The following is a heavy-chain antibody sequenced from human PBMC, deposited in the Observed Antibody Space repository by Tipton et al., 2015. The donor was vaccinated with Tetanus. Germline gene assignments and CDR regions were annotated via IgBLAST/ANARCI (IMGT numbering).Heavy chain of an antibody. V-gene: IGHV5-51*01. J-gene: IGHJ4*02. CDR1: GYNFTIYW. CDR2: IYPGDSNI. Sequence: QLVQSGAEVKKPGESLKISCKGSGYNFTIYWIGWVRQMPGKGLEWMGLIYPGDSNIRYSPSFQGQVTISADRSISTAYLQWRSLKASDTAMYYCARRITTTALSYYFDSWGQGTLVTVSS. D-gene: IGHD4-17*01. CDR3: ARRITTTALSYYFDS.